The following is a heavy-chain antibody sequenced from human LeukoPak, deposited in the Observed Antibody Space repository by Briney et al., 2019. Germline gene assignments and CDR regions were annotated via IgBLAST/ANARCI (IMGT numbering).Heavy chain of an antibody. J-gene: IGHJ4*02. CDR1: GFTFSSYE. V-gene: IGHV3-48*03. D-gene: IGHD5-18*01. Sequence: GGSLRLSCAASGFTFSSYEMNWVRQAPGKGLEWVSYISSSGSTIYYADSVKGRFTISRDNAKNSLYLQMNSLRAEDTAVYYCARDRGYSYEIYFDYWCQGTMVTVSS. CDR3: ARDRGYSYEIYFDY. CDR2: ISSSGSTI.